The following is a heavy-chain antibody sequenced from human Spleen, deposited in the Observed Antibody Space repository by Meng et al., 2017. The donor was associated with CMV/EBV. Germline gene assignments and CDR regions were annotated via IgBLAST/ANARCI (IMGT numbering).Heavy chain of an antibody. Sequence: SETLSLTCTVSGGSISSSNYYWGWIRQPPGMGLEWIGSIYYSGSTYYNPSLKSRVTISVDTSKNQFSLKLSSVTAADTAVYYCARVSCSSTSCYTYYYYGMDVWGQGTTVTVSS. V-gene: IGHV4-39*07. J-gene: IGHJ6*02. CDR2: IYYSGST. CDR3: ARVSCSSTSCYTYYYYGMDV. D-gene: IGHD2-2*02. CDR1: GGSISSSNYY.